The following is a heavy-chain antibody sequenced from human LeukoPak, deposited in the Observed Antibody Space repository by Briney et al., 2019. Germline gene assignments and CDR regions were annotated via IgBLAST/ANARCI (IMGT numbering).Heavy chain of an antibody. Sequence: SETLSLTCAVSGYSITSSSWWGWIRQPPGKGLEWIGYIYHSGTTYYSPSLQSRVTMSVDTSKNQFSLKLSSVTAVDTAVYYCARKENVYYYFDYWGQGTLVTVSS. V-gene: IGHV4-28*01. CDR3: ARKENVYYYFDY. CDR2: IYHSGTT. D-gene: IGHD3-10*01. J-gene: IGHJ4*02. CDR1: GYSITSSSW.